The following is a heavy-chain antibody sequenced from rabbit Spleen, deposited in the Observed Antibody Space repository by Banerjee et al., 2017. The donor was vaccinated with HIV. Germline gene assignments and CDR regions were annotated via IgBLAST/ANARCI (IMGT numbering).Heavy chain of an antibody. V-gene: IGHV1S47*01. D-gene: IGHD8-1*01. J-gene: IGHJ4*01. CDR1: GFDFSTYS. CDR2: IDPVFGIT. Sequence: QEQLVESGGGLVQPGGSLKVSCKVSGFDFSTYSMSWVRQAPGKGLEWIGYIDPVFGITYYANWVNGRFSISRENAQNTVDLKMNSLTAADTATYFCARDGAGGSYFALWGPGTLVTVS. CDR3: ARDGAGGSYFAL.